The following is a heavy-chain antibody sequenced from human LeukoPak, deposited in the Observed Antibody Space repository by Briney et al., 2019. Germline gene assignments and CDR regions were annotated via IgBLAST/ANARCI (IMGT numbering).Heavy chain of an antibody. CDR2: IYHSVST. CDR3: ARRIFGVVIILSSMGAFDI. V-gene: IGHV4-38-2*01. J-gene: IGHJ3*02. D-gene: IGHD3-3*01. Sequence: SETLSLTCAVSGYSISSGYYWGWIRQPPGKGLEWIGSIYHSVSTYYNPSLKSRVTISVDTSKNQFSLKLSSVTAADTAVYYCARRIFGVVIILSSMGAFDIWGQGTMVTVSS. CDR1: GYSISSGYY.